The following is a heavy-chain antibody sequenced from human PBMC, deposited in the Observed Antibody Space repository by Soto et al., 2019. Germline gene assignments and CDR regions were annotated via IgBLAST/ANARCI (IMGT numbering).Heavy chain of an antibody. Sequence: SETLSLTCTVSGGSISSGGYYWSWIRQHPGKGLEWIGYIYYSGSTYYNPSLKSRVTISVDTSKNQFSLKLSSVTAADTAVYYCARAYGYYDILTGQLFDPWGQGTLVTVSS. D-gene: IGHD3-9*01. V-gene: IGHV4-31*03. CDR2: IYYSGST. CDR1: GGSISSGGYY. CDR3: ARAYGYYDILTGQLFDP. J-gene: IGHJ5*02.